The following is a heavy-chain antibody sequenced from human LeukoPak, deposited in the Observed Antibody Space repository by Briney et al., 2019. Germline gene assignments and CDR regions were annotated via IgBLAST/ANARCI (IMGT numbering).Heavy chain of an antibody. Sequence: AASVKVSCKAFGYTFTDYYIHWVKEAPGKGLEWMGRVDPEDGETTYAEKFQGRVTITADTSTDTAYMELNNLRSEDTAVYYCARAIAVALYYYYGMDVWGQGTTVTVSS. CDR1: GYTFTDYY. CDR2: VDPEDGET. J-gene: IGHJ6*02. V-gene: IGHV1-69-2*01. CDR3: ARAIAVALYYYYGMDV. D-gene: IGHD6-19*01.